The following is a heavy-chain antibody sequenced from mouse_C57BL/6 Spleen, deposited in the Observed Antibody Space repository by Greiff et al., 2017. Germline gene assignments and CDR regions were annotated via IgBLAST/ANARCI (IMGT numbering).Heavy chain of an antibody. V-gene: IGHV2-2*01. D-gene: IGHD2-3*01. J-gene: IGHJ3*01. CDR1: GFSLTSYG. CDR2: IWRGGST. CDR3: ARLLDGYPSWFAY. Sequence: QVQLKQSGPGLVQPSQSLSITCTVSGFSLTSYGVHWVRQSPGKGLEWLGVIWRGGSTDYNAAFISRLSISKDNSKSQVFFKMNSLQADDTAIYYCARLLDGYPSWFAYWGQGTLVTVSA.